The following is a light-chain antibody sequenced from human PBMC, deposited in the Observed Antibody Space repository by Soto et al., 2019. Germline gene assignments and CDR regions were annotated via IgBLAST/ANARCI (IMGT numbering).Light chain of an antibody. V-gene: IGKV3-11*01. CDR2: DAS. J-gene: IGKJ3*01. CDR1: QSISSY. CDR3: QQRSTWPFT. Sequence: EIVLTQSPATLSLSPGERATLSCRASQSISSYLAWYQQKPDQAPRLLIYDASNRATGIPARFSGSGSRTDFTLTISSLEPEDFAVYYCQQRSTWPFTFGPGTKVDI.